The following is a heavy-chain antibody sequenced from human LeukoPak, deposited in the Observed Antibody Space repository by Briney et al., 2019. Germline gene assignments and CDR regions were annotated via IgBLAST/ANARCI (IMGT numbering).Heavy chain of an antibody. J-gene: IGHJ3*02. V-gene: IGHV3-23*01. CDR3: AKDSGFAYSSSWYRVDAFDI. CDR2: ISGSGGRT. CDR1: GFTFSNYA. Sequence: GGSLRLSCAASGFTFSNYAMSWVRQAPGKGLEWVSAISGSGGRTYYADSVKGRFTISRDNSKNTLNLQMNSLRADDTAVYYCAKDSGFAYSSSWYRVDAFDIWGQGTMVTVSS. D-gene: IGHD6-13*01.